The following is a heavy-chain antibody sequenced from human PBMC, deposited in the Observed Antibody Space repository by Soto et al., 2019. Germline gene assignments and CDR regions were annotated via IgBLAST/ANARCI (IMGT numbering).Heavy chain of an antibody. Sequence: VQLVQSGAEVKKPGASVKVSCKASGYTFTGFYMHWVRQAPGQGLEWMGWINPKSGDTEYAQNFQGWVTMTRDTSITTAYMELIRLKSDDTAVYYCASGGSTVTREFDYWGQGTLVSVSS. D-gene: IGHD4-17*01. CDR2: INPKSGDT. V-gene: IGHV1-2*04. CDR3: ASGGSTVTREFDY. J-gene: IGHJ4*02. CDR1: GYTFTGFY.